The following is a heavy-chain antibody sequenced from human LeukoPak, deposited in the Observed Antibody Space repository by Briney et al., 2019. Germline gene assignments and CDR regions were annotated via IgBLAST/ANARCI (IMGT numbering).Heavy chain of an antibody. J-gene: IGHJ4*02. CDR2: ISGRGGST. D-gene: IGHD6-19*01. Sequence: GGSLRLSCAASGFKFNSYAMSWVRQAPGKGLEWVSTISGRGGSTYYADPLKGRFTISRDNSKNTLYVQMDSLRPEDTAVYYCAKDAYLIAVAGNYFEYWGQGTLVTVSS. V-gene: IGHV3-23*01. CDR1: GFKFNSYA. CDR3: AKDAYLIAVAGNYFEY.